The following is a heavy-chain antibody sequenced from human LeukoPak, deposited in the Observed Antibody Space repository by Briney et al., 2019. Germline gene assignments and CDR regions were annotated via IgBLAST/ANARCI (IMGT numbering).Heavy chain of an antibody. CDR3: AKATPQGGAFDI. J-gene: IGHJ3*02. Sequence: SETLSLTCTVSGGSISSSSYYWGWIRQPPGKGLEWIGSIYYSGSTYYNPSLKSRVTISVDTSKNQFSLKLSSVTAADTAVYYCAKATPQGGAFDIWGQGTMVTVSS. D-gene: IGHD5-12*01. V-gene: IGHV4-39*07. CDR2: IYYSGST. CDR1: GGSISSSSYY.